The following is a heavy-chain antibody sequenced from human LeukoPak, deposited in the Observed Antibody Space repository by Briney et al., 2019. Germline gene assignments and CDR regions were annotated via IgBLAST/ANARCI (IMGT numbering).Heavy chain of an antibody. J-gene: IGHJ3*02. V-gene: IGHV4-38-2*02. D-gene: IGHD3-22*01. CDR1: GYSISSGYY. CDR2: MYHSGST. Sequence: PSETLSLTCTVSGYSISSGYYWGWIRQSPGKGLEWIASMYHSGSTHYNPSLKSRVTISVDTSKNQFSLKLSSVTAADTAVYFCARARNYYDSSDYYYEGDAFDIWGQGTMVTVSS. CDR3: ARARNYYDSSDYYYEGDAFDI.